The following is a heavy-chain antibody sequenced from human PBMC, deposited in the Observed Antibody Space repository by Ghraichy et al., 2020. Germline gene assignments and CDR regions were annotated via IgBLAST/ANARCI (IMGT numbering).Heavy chain of an antibody. CDR1: GFTFSSYG. J-gene: IGHJ4*02. V-gene: IGHV3-30*03. Sequence: GGSLRLSCAASGFTFSSYGMHWVRQAPGKGLEWVTFISLDGSIKYYADSVKGRFTISRDNSKNTLYLQMDSLRAEDTAVYSCTRGRGYYDYWGQGTLVTVSS. CDR3: TRGRGYYDY. CDR2: ISLDGSIK.